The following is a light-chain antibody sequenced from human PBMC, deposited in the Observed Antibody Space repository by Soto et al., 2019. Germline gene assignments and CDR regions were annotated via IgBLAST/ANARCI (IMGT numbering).Light chain of an antibody. CDR2: GNS. CDR3: QSYDSSLSALYV. Sequence: QSVLTQPPSVSGAPGQRVTISCTGSSSNIGAGYDVHWYDQLPGTAPQLRIYGNSNRPSGVPDRFSGSKSGTSASLAITGLQAEYEADYYCQSYDSSLSALYVFGTGTKVTVL. V-gene: IGLV1-40*01. J-gene: IGLJ1*01. CDR1: SSNIGAGYD.